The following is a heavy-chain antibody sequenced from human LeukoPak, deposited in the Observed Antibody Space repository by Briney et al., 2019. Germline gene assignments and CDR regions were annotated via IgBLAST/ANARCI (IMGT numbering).Heavy chain of an antibody. CDR1: GGSMSTKY. Sequence: PSETLSLTCTVSGGSMSTKYWSWIRQPPGKGLEWIGYVYYSGSTGYNPSLKSRVTISVDTSKSQFSLRLRSLTAADTAVYFCARGPRTDAFDIWGQGTMVTVSS. CDR3: ARGPRTDAFDI. CDR2: VYYSGST. J-gene: IGHJ3*02. D-gene: IGHD1-14*01. V-gene: IGHV4-59*01.